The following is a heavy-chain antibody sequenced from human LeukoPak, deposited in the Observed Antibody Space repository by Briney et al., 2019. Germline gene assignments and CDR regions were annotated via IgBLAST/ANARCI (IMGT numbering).Heavy chain of an antibody. J-gene: IGHJ4*02. Sequence: PSETLSLTCTVSGGSISSSSYYWGWIRQPPGKGLEWIGSIYYSGSTYYNPSLKSRVTISVDTSKNQFSLKLSSVTAADTAVYYCARGLRIAALPSSFDYWGQGTLVTVSS. V-gene: IGHV4-39*07. CDR3: ARGLRIAALPSSFDY. CDR2: IYYSGST. D-gene: IGHD6-6*01. CDR1: GGSISSSSYY.